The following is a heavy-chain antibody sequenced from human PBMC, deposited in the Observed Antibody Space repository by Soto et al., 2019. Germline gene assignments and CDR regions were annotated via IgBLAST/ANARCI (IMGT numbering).Heavy chain of an antibody. CDR2: ISAYTRST. Sequence: GSLQVSCKASCYTFSNYGVSWGRQAPGQKLEWMGWISAYTRSTNFAQLFQGRVTMTTDTSTRPAYMELRRLTSDHTAVYYCARVLGDASSWWRQSAFDIWVQGTMVT. CDR1: CYTFSNYG. V-gene: IGHV1-18*01. D-gene: IGHD6-13*01. J-gene: IGHJ3*02. CDR3: ARVLGDASSWWRQSAFDI.